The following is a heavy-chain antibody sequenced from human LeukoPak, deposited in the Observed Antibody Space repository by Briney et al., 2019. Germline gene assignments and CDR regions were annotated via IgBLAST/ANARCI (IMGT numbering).Heavy chain of an antibody. CDR3: ARDLAGYSSSWYALDY. Sequence: SETLSLTCTVSGGSISSYYWSWIRQPPGKGLEWIGRIYTSGSTNYNPSLKSRVTMSVDTSKNQFSLKLSSVTAADTAVYYCARDLAGYSSSWYALDYWGQGTLVTVSS. V-gene: IGHV4-4*07. J-gene: IGHJ4*02. D-gene: IGHD6-13*01. CDR2: IYTSGST. CDR1: GGSISSYY.